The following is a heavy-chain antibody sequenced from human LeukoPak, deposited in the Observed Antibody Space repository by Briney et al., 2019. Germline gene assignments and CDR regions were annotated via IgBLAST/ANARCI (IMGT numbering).Heavy chain of an antibody. CDR3: ASPYSSSWLFDY. D-gene: IGHD6-13*01. CDR1: GFTLSDYY. Sequence: GGSLRLSCAASGFTLSDYYMSWIRQAPGKGLEWVSYISSSGSTIYYADSVKGRFTISRDNAKNSLYLQMNSLRAEDTAVYYCASPYSSSWLFDYWGQGTLVTVSS. V-gene: IGHV3-11*01. CDR2: ISSSGSTI. J-gene: IGHJ4*02.